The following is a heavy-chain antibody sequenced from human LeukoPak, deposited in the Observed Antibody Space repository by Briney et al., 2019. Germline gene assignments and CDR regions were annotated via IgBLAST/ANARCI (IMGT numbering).Heavy chain of an antibody. CDR1: GFTFSSYS. D-gene: IGHD2-15*01. CDR3: ARVEDCSGGSCYSGH. Sequence: GGSLRLSCAASGFTFSSYSMNWVRQAPGKGLEGVSSISSSSSYIYYADSVKGRFTISRDNAKNSLYLQMNSLRAEDTAVYYCARVEDCSGGSCYSGHWGQGTLVTVSS. CDR2: ISSSSSYI. J-gene: IGHJ4*02. V-gene: IGHV3-21*01.